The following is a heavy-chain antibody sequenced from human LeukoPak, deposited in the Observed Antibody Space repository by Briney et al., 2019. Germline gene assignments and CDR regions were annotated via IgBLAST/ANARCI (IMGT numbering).Heavy chain of an antibody. CDR3: TLGANYYDRNTYYFTDY. V-gene: IGHV4-59*01. CDR1: GGSITNYY. J-gene: IGHJ4*02. CDR2: IYYSGST. Sequence: SETLSLTCTVSGGSITNYYCSWIRQPPGKGLEWIGYIYYSGSTNYNPSLKSRVTISVDTSKNQFSLKLTSVTAADTALYFCTLGANYYDRNTYYFTDYWGQGTLVTVSS. D-gene: IGHD3-22*01.